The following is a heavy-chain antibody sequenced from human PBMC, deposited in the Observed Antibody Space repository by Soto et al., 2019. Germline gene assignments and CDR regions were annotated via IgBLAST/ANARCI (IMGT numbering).Heavy chain of an antibody. V-gene: IGHV3-23*03. Sequence: VGSLELSCIACRYTCRNRASPWVRQATEKGPGWVSSIEIGARATYYGDSVKGRFTISRDDSQNALYLQMNSLRAEDTAVYFCAKGNGGYFGHWGQGSLVTVSS. D-gene: IGHD3-16*01. CDR2: IEIGARAT. CDR1: RYTCRNRA. CDR3: AKGNGGYFGH. J-gene: IGHJ4*02.